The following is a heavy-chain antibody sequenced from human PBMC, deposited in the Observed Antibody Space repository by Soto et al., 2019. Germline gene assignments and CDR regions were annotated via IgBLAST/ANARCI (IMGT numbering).Heavy chain of an antibody. CDR3: ARAVAAAESY. J-gene: IGHJ4*02. D-gene: IGHD6-13*01. CDR2: IKQDGSEK. CDR1: GFTFSGYW. Sequence: GGSLRLSCAASGFTFSGYWMSWVRQAPGKGLEWVANIKQDGSEKYYLDSGKGRFTITRANTKNSLFLQMYSLRAADTAGYYCARAVAAAESYWGQGTLVTVSS. V-gene: IGHV3-7*04.